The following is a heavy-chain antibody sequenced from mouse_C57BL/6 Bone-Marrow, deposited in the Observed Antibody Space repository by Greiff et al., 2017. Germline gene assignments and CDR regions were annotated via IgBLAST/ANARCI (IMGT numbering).Heavy chain of an antibody. J-gene: IGHJ3*01. CDR3: AREGLLRAWFAY. V-gene: IGHV1-69*01. Sequence: VQLQQPGAELVMPGASVKLSCKVSGYTFTSYWMHWVKQRPGQGLEWIGEIDPSDSYTNYNQKFKGKSTLTVDKSSSTASMQLSSLTSEDSAVYYCAREGLLRAWFAYWGQGTLVTVSA. CDR1: GYTFTSYW. CDR2: IDPSDSYT. D-gene: IGHD1-1*01.